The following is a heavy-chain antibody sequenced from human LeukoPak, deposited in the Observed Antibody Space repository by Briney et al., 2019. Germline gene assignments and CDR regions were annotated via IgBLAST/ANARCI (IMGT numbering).Heavy chain of an antibody. V-gene: IGHV4-39*01. CDR3: ARRRVAATNNWFDP. CDR1: GGSISSSSYY. CDR2: AYYSGST. D-gene: IGHD2-15*01. J-gene: IGHJ5*02. Sequence: SETLSLTCTVSGGSISSSSYYWDWIRQPPGKGLEWIGCAYYSGSTYYNPSLKSRVTISVDTSKNQFSLKLSSVTAADTAVYYCARRRVAATNNWFDPWGQGTLVTVSS.